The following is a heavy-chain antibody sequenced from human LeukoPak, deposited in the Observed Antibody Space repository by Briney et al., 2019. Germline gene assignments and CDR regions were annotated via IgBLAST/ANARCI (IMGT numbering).Heavy chain of an antibody. J-gene: IGHJ4*02. CDR2: IKQDGSEK. D-gene: IGHD5-24*01. Sequence: PGGSLRLSCAGTGFIFSSYWMSWDRQAPGKGLEWVANIKQDGSEKYYLDSVKGRFTISRDNAKDSLYLQMNSLRAEDTAVYYCARDHSRDGYNFWGQGTLVTVSS. CDR1: GFIFSSYW. CDR3: ARDHSRDGYNF. V-gene: IGHV3-7*01.